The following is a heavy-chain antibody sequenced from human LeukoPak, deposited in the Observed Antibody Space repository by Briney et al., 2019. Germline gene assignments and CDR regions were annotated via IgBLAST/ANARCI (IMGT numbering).Heavy chain of an antibody. CDR2: ISGSGGST. CDR1: GFTFSSYG. CDR3: AKGSPYYDILTDWFDP. Sequence: SGGTLRLSCAASGFTFSSYGMSWVRQAPGKGLEWVSAISGSGGSTYYADSVKGRFTISRDNSKDTLYLQMNSLRAEDTAVYYCAKGSPYYDILTDWFDPWGQGTLVTVSS. D-gene: IGHD3-9*01. J-gene: IGHJ5*02. V-gene: IGHV3-23*01.